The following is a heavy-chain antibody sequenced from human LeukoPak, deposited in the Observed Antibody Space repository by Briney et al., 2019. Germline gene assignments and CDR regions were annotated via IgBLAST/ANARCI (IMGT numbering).Heavy chain of an antibody. V-gene: IGHV4-38-2*02. Sequence: KPSETLSLTCTVSGYSISSGYYWGWIRQPPGKGLEWIGSIYHSGSTYYNPSLKSRVTISVDTSKNQFSLKLSSVTAADTAVYYCARGGGSIAAAGTSWFDPWGQGTLVTVSS. CDR1: GYSISSGYY. CDR3: ARGGGSIAAAGTSWFDP. CDR2: IYHSGST. J-gene: IGHJ5*02. D-gene: IGHD6-13*01.